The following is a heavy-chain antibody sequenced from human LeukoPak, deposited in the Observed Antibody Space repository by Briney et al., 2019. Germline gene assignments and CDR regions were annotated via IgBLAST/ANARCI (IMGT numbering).Heavy chain of an antibody. Sequence: GGSLRLSCAASGFTFSSYWMHWVRQAPGKGLVWVSRINTDGSSTSYADSVKGRFTISRDNSNNTLYLQMNSLRVEDTAVYYCAKDRDVSGYPYYFDYWGQGILVTVSS. CDR1: GFTFSSYW. CDR2: INTDGSST. D-gene: IGHD3-3*01. V-gene: IGHV3-74*01. J-gene: IGHJ4*02. CDR3: AKDRDVSGYPYYFDY.